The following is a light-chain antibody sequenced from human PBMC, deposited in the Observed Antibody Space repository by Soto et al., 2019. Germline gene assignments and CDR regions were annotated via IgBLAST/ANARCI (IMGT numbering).Light chain of an antibody. CDR3: QQYGGVPFT. CDR1: QSVTSDY. CDR2: AAS. J-gene: IGKJ5*01. V-gene: IGKV3-20*01. Sequence: EVVLTQSPGTLSLSPGERATLSCRASQSVTSDYLAWYQQHPGQSPRLLIFAASSRATGIPDRFGGSGSGTDFTLTINRLEPEDFAVYYCQQYGGVPFTFGQGTRLEMK.